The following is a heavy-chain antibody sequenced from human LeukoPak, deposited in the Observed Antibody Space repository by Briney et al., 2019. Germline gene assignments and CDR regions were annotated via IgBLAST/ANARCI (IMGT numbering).Heavy chain of an antibody. CDR3: AKKASSSWYGVWFDP. CDR2: IYYSGNT. CDR1: GGSISSYY. V-gene: IGHV4-59*08. D-gene: IGHD6-13*01. Sequence: SETLSLTCTVSGGSISSYYWSWIRQPPGKGLEWIGYIYYSGNTIYNPSLRSRVTISVDTSKNQFSLKLASVTAADTAVYYCAKKASSSWYGVWFDPWGQGTLVTVSS. J-gene: IGHJ5*02.